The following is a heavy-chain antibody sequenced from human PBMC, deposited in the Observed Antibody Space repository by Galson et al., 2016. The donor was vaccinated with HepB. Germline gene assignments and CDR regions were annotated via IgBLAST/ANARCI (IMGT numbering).Heavy chain of an antibody. CDR1: GFTFSSYN. J-gene: IGHJ5*02. V-gene: IGHV3-21*01. D-gene: IGHD3-16*01. CDR2: ISSDSNYI. CDR3: VREIIYTNYVITFP. Sequence: SLRLSCAASGFTFSSYNMNWVRQAPGKGLEWVSSISSDSNYIYYAESVKGRFTISRDNAKNSLYLQMNSLSAEDTAVYYCVREIIYTNYVITFPWGQGTLVTVSS.